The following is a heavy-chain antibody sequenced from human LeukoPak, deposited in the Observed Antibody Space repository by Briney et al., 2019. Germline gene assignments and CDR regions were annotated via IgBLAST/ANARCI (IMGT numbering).Heavy chain of an antibody. D-gene: IGHD6-6*01. J-gene: IGHJ6*02. CDR1: GFTFSSYA. V-gene: IGHV3-30-3*01. CDR2: ISYDGSNK. Sequence: PGRSLRLSCAASGFTFSSYAMHWVRQAPGKGLEWVAVISYDGSNKYYADSVKGRFTISRDNSKNTLYLQMNSLRAEDTAVYYCARQHSTSNYYYGLDVWGQGTTVTVSS. CDR3: ARQHSTSNYYYGLDV.